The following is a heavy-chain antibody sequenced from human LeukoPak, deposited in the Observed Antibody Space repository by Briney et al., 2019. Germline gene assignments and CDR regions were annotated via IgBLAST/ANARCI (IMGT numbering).Heavy chain of an antibody. J-gene: IGHJ4*02. CDR1: GFTFRNHG. CDR3: ARDRVAVADTWYFDY. Sequence: GGSLRLSCAASGFTFRNHGMHWVRQAPGKGLDWVAGISYAGSNTYYADSVKGRFTISRDSSKNTLYLQMNSLRAEDTAVYYCARDRVAVADTWYFDYWGQGTLVTVSS. V-gene: IGHV3-30*19. D-gene: IGHD6-13*01. CDR2: ISYAGSNT.